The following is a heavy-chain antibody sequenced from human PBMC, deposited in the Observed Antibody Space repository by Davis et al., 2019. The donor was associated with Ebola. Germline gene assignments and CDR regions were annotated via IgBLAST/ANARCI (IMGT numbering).Heavy chain of an antibody. CDR1: GFLVSNNY. CDR2: IYSGGSA. CDR3: AKESSAYYDFWSGYHDY. J-gene: IGHJ4*02. D-gene: IGHD3-3*01. Sequence: GESLKISCAASGFLVSNNYINWVRQVPGKGMEWVAAIYSGGSAHYRDSVKGRFIISRDNSKNTVDLQMNSLRAEDTAVYYCAKESSAYYDFWSGYHDYWGQGTLVTVSS. V-gene: IGHV3-66*01.